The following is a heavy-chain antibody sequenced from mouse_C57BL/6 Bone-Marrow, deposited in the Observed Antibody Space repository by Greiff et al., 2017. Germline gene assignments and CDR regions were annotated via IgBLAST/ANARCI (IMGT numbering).Heavy chain of an antibody. CDR3: ARWYYGSSYGFAY. J-gene: IGHJ3*01. CDR2: LDPSDSYT. Sequence: QVQLQQPGAELVMPGASVKLSCKASGYTFTSYWMHWVKQRPGQGLEWIGELDPSDSYTNYNQKFKGKSTLTVDKSSTTAYMQLSSLTSEDSAVYYCARWYYGSSYGFAYWGQGTLVTVSA. D-gene: IGHD1-1*01. CDR1: GYTFTSYW. V-gene: IGHV1-69*01.